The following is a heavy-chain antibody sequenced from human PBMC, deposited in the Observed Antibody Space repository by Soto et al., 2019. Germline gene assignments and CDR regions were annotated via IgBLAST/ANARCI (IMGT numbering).Heavy chain of an antibody. CDR1: GYAITIYA. V-gene: IGHV1-3*01. Sequence: ASVTVSCQASGYAITIYAMHWVRQAPGQRLEWMGWINAGNGNTKYSQKFQGRVTITRDTSASTAYMELSSLRSEDTAVYYCARDSSDILTGYYMYNWFDPWGQGTLVTVSS. D-gene: IGHD3-9*01. J-gene: IGHJ5*02. CDR3: ARDSSDILTGYYMYNWFDP. CDR2: INAGNGNT.